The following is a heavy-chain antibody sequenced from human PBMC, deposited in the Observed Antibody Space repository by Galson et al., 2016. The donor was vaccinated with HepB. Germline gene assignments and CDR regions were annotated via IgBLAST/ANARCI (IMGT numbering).Heavy chain of an antibody. D-gene: IGHD1/OR15-1a*01. V-gene: IGHV1-69*13. CDR2: IIPIFGTP. CDR3: ASALELKQFDY. CDR1: GGTFSSYA. J-gene: IGHJ4*02. Sequence: SVKVSCKASGGTFSSYAITWVRQAPGQGLEWMGGIIPIFGTPNYAQKFQGRVTITADESTSTAYMELSSLRSEDTALYYCASALELKQFDYWGQGTLVTVSS.